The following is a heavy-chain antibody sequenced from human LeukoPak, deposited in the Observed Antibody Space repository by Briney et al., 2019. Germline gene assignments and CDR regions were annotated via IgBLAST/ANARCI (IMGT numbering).Heavy chain of an antibody. CDR1: GFTFSSYW. J-gene: IGHJ5*01. V-gene: IGHV3-74*01. D-gene: IGHD3-10*01. Sequence: GGSLRLSCAASGFTFSSYWMHWVRQTPGKGLMWVARIKSDGSTIYTDSVQGRFTISRDNAKNTVYLQMNSLRVDDTAIYYCTRAITYFYGSVTYDWFDSWGQGTRVTVSS. CDR3: TRAITYFYGSVTYDWFDS. CDR2: IKSDGST.